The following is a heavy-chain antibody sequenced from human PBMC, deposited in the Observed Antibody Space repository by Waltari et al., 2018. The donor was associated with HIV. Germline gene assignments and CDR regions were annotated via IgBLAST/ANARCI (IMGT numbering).Heavy chain of an antibody. CDR3: ARNYYDSSGYYRWWYFDL. V-gene: IGHV1-69*01. J-gene: IGHJ2*01. CDR2: IIPIFGTA. D-gene: IGHD3-22*01. Sequence: QVQLVQSGAEVKKPGSSVKVSCKASGGTFSSYAISWVRQAPGQGLEWMGGIIPIFGTANYAQKFQGRVTITADESTSTAYMELSSLRSEDTAVYYCARNYYDSSGYYRWWYFDLWGRGTLVTVSS. CDR1: GGTFSSYA.